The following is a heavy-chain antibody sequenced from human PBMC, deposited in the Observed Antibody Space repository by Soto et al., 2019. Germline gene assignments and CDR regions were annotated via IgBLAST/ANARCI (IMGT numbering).Heavy chain of an antibody. Sequence: PGGSLRLSCAASGFTVSSYYMNRVRLVPEKGLEWVSVIYSSGPTFYADSVRGRFTISRDNSKNTLYLQMNSLRVEDTAVYYCARAFGGSYDYWGQGTLVTVSS. CDR2: IYSSGPT. D-gene: IGHD1-26*01. J-gene: IGHJ4*02. CDR3: ARAFGGSYDY. CDR1: GFTVSSYY. V-gene: IGHV3-53*01.